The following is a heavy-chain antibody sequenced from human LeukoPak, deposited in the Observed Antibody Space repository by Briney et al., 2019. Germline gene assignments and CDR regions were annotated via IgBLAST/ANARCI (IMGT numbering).Heavy chain of an antibody. D-gene: IGHD6-13*01. CDR3: ARGNIAAAGRAFDY. J-gene: IGHJ4*02. CDR2: IYTSGST. CDR1: GGSISSYY. Sequence: SETLSLTCTVSGGSISSYYWSWIRQPAGKGLEWVGRIYTSGSTNYNPSLKSRVTMSVDTSKNQFSLKLSSVTAADTAVYYCARGNIAAAGRAFDYWGQGTLVTVSS. V-gene: IGHV4-4*07.